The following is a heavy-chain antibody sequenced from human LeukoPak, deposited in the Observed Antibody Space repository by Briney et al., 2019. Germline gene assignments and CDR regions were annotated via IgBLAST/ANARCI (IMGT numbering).Heavy chain of an antibody. V-gene: IGHV3-30*02. Sequence: GGSLRLSCAASGFTFSSYGMHWVRQAPGKGLEWVAFIRYDGSNKYYADSVKGRFTISRDNSKNTLYLQMNSLRAEDTAVYYCAKAGNDPSFYFDYWGQGTLVTVSS. J-gene: IGHJ4*02. CDR1: GFTFSSYG. D-gene: IGHD2-8*01. CDR3: AKAGNDPSFYFDY. CDR2: IRYDGSNK.